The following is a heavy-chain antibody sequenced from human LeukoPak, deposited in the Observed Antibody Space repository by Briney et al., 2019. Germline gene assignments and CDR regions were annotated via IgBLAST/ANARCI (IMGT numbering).Heavy chain of an antibody. CDR2: ISSSGGTI. CDR3: ARAID. Sequence: PGGSLRLSCAASGCTFSDSYMSWIRQFPGKGLEWISYISSSGGTIYYADSVKGRFTISRDNAKNSLYLQMNSLRAEDTAVYYCARAIDWGRGTLVTVSS. J-gene: IGHJ4*02. V-gene: IGHV3-11*01. CDR1: GCTFSDSY.